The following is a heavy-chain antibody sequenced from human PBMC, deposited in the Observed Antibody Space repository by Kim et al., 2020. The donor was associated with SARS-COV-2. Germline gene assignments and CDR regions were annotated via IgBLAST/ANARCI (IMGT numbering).Heavy chain of an antibody. J-gene: IGHJ6*03. CDR3: ARDLVRGEPFYYYYYMDV. Sequence: ASVKVSCKASGYTFTSYAMNWVRQAPGQGLEWMGWITTNTGNPTYAQGFTGRFVFSLDTSVSTAYLQISSLKAEDTAVYYCARDLVRGEPFYYYYYMDVWGKGTPVTVSS. CDR1: GYTFTSYA. CDR2: ITTNTGNP. D-gene: IGHD3-10*01. V-gene: IGHV7-4-1*02.